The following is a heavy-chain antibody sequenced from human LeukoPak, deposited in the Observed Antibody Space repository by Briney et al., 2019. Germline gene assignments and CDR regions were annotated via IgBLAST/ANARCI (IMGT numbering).Heavy chain of an antibody. V-gene: IGHV3-33*06. CDR1: GFTFGGYG. Sequence: GGSLRLSCAGSGFTFGGYGMHWFRQTPGKGLEWVAVIAYDGSRAFYADSVKGRFTISRDNSKNTLYLQMNSLRAEDTAVYYCAKDRQLRYFDWAIDYWGQGTLVTVSS. J-gene: IGHJ4*02. CDR3: AKDRQLRYFDWAIDY. CDR2: IAYDGSRA. D-gene: IGHD3-9*01.